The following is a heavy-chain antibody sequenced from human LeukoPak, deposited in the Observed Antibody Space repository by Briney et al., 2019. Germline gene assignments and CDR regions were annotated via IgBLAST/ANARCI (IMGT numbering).Heavy chain of an antibody. CDR2: IRSKAYGGTT. D-gene: IGHD3-22*01. CDR1: GFTFSNAW. J-gene: IGHJ4*02. Sequence: GGSLRLSCAASGFTFSNAWMSWVRQAPGKGLQWVGCIRSKAYGGTTEYAASVKGRFTISRDDSKSIAYLQMNSLQIEDTAVYHCTRHLEDSSGYYHFDSWGLGTLVTVSS. V-gene: IGHV3-49*04. CDR3: TRHLEDSSGYYHFDS.